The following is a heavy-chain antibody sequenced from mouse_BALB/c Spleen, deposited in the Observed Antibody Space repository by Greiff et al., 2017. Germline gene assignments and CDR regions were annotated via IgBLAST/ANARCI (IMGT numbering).Heavy chain of an antibody. CDR3: ARDIGYYGYYYAMDY. Sequence: EVMLVESGGGLVQPGGSLRLSCATSGFTFTDYYMSWVRQPPGKALEWLGFIRNKANGYTTEYSASVKGRFTISRDNSQSILYLQMNTLRAEDSATYYCARDIGYYGYYYAMDYWGQGTSVTVSS. CDR2: IRNKANGYTT. D-gene: IGHD1-2*01. CDR1: GFTFTDYY. V-gene: IGHV7-3*02. J-gene: IGHJ4*01.